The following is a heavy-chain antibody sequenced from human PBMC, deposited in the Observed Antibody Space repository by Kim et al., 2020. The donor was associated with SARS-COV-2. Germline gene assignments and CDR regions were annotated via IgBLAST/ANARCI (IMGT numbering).Heavy chain of an antibody. Sequence: GESLKISCKGSGYTFTTYWIGWVRQMPGKGLEWMGIIYLGDSETRYSPSFQGQVTISADKSIRTAYLQWSSLQASDTAMYYCARLSNYYGSGRYYTSYFDLWGRGTLVFVSS. J-gene: IGHJ2*01. CDR3: ARLSNYYGSGRYYTSYFDL. CDR2: IYLGDSET. CDR1: GYTFTTYW. V-gene: IGHV5-51*01. D-gene: IGHD3-10*01.